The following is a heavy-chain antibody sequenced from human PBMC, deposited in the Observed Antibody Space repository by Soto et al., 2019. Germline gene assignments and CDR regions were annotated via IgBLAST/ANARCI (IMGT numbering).Heavy chain of an antibody. CDR3: AKSQSSGAFRFFFDY. CDR2: ITSGGDT. J-gene: IGHJ4*02. D-gene: IGHD3-22*01. V-gene: IGHV3-23*01. CDR1: GFTFSGYA. Sequence: EVQLLESGGGLVQPGGSLRLSCATSGFTFSGYAMTWVRQAPGKGLNWVSAITSGGDTFFADSVKGRFTISRDHSKNTFYLQMNSLTAEDTAVYYCAKSQSSGAFRFFFDYWGQGTLVTASS.